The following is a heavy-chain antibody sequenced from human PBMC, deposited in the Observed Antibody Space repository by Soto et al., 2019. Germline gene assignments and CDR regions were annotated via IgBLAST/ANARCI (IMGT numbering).Heavy chain of an antibody. CDR2: ISGSGGST. CDR1: GFTFSTYA. J-gene: IGHJ6*02. Sequence: EVQLLESGGGLVQPGGSLRLSCAASGFTFSTYAMSWVRQAPGKGLEWVSVISGSGGSTYYADSVKGRFAISRDNSKNTLFLQMSSLRAEDTAVYYCAKSTQPSTPGYHYYYTMDVWGQGTTVTVSS. V-gene: IGHV3-23*01. CDR3: AKSTQPSTPGYHYYYTMDV. D-gene: IGHD3-16*02.